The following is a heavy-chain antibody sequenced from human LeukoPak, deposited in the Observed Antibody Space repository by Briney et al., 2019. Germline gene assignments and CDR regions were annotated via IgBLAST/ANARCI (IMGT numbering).Heavy chain of an antibody. V-gene: IGHV1-8*01. CDR3: ARGGGYSYDYGMDV. Sequence: VASVKVSCKASGYTFTSYDINWVRQATGQGLEWMGWMNPNSGNTGYAQKFQGRVTMTRNTSISTAYMELSSLRSEDTAMYYCARGGGYSYDYGMDVWGQGTTVTVSS. D-gene: IGHD5-18*01. CDR2: MNPNSGNT. J-gene: IGHJ6*02. CDR1: GYTFTSYD.